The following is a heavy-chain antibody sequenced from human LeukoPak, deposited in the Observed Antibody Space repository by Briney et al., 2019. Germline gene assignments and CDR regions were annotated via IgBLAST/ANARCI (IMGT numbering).Heavy chain of an antibody. CDR2: ISRSDDST. CDR1: GFIFSTYA. CDR3: AKDYGGSSDAFDI. V-gene: IGHV3-23*01. J-gene: IGHJ3*02. D-gene: IGHD4-23*01. Sequence: GGSLRLSCAASGFIFSTYAMSWVRQAPGKGLEWVSVISRSDDSTYYADSVKGRFTISRDKPKNTLYLQMNSLRAEDTALYSCAKDYGGSSDAFDIWGQGTMVTVSS.